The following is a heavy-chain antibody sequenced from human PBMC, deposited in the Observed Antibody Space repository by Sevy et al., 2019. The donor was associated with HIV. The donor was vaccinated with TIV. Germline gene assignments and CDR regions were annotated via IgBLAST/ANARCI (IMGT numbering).Heavy chain of an antibody. CDR3: AKDRIWELGDAFDI. J-gene: IGHJ3*02. CDR1: GFTFSSYA. CDR2: FSASGGST. D-gene: IGHD1-26*01. Sequence: GSLRLSCAASGFTFSSYAMSWVCQAPGQGLEWVSGFSASGGSTKYADSVKGRFTISRDNSKNTLSLQMNSLRAEDTAVYYCAKDRIWELGDAFDIWGQGTMVTVSS. V-gene: IGHV3-23*01.